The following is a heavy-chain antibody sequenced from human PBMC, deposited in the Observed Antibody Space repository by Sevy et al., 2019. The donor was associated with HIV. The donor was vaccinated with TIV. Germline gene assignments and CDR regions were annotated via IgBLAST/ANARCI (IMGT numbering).Heavy chain of an antibody. CDR2: IYGGGSP. D-gene: IGHD2-8*02. CDR3: GGAGGFSY. CDR1: GFIVSGNH. Sequence: GGSLRLSCAASGFIVSGNHVNWVHQAPGKGLEWVSVIYGGGSPYYADSVKGRFTISRDISKNTVYLQMNNLRAEDTAVYYCGGAGGFSYWGQGTLVTVSS. V-gene: IGHV3-53*01. J-gene: IGHJ4*02.